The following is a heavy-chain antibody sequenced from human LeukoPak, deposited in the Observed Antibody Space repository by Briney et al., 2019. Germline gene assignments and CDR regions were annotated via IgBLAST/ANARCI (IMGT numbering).Heavy chain of an antibody. CDR3: ARGDKSGNYGYYFDY. CDR2: IYYSGST. V-gene: IGHV4-61*01. CDR1: GYSISSGYY. Sequence: SETLSLTCTVSGYSISSGYYWGWIRQPPGKGLQWIGFIYYSGSTNYNPSLKSRVTISVDTSKNQFSLRLTSVTAADTAVYYCARGDKSGNYGYYFDYWGQGSLVTVSS. D-gene: IGHD1-26*01. J-gene: IGHJ4*02.